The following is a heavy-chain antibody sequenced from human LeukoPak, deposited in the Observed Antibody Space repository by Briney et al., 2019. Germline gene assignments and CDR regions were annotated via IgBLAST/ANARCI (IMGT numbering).Heavy chain of an antibody. CDR1: GFSVSGYW. V-gene: IGHV3-7*01. Sequence: GGSLRLSCAVSGFSVSGYWMTWVCQAPGKGLEWVANIKQDGSEKNYVDSVKGRFTISRDNAENSLFLQMNSLRVEDTAVYYCAREWQGGIAAAGTRIEGDYWGQGTLVAVSS. CDR3: AREWQGGIAAAGTRIEGDY. J-gene: IGHJ4*02. D-gene: IGHD6-13*01. CDR2: IKQDGSEK.